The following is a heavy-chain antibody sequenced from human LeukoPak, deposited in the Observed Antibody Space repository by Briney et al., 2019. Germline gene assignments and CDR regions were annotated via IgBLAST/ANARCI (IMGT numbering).Heavy chain of an antibody. CDR3: ARRASGGWCFDY. D-gene: IGHD6-19*01. Sequence: PGGSLRLSCTASGFTFSDYYMDWVRQAPGKGLEWVGRIRNKADSYTTEYSASVKGRFTISRDDSKNSLYLQINSRKTEDTAVYYCARRASGGWCFDYWGQGTLVTVSS. CDR2: IRNKADSYTT. V-gene: IGHV3-72*01. CDR1: GFTFSDYY. J-gene: IGHJ4*02.